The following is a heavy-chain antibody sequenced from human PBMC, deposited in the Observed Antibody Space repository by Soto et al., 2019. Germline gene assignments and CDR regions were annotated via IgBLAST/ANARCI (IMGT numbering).Heavy chain of an antibody. D-gene: IGHD6-13*01. CDR1: GYTLTELS. CDR2: FDPEDRET. V-gene: IGHV1-24*01. CDR3: ATVNPSIAAPGPQDALDI. J-gene: IGHJ3*02. Sequence: ASVKVSCKVSGYTLTELSMHWVRQAPGKGLEWMGGFDPEDRETIYAQKFQGRVTMTEDTSTDTDYMELSSLRSEDTAVYYCATVNPSIAAPGPQDALDIWGQGTMVTVS.